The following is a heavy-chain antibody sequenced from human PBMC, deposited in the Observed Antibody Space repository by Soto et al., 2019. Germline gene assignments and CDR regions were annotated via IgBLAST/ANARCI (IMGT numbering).Heavy chain of an antibody. J-gene: IGHJ4*02. V-gene: IGHV3-30-3*01. D-gene: IGHD5-12*01. CDR2: ISYDGSNK. Sequence: GGSLRLSCTASGCTFSSYAMHWVRQAPGKGLEWVAVISYDGSNKYYADSVKGRFTISRDNSKNTLYLQMNSLRAEDTAVYYCARDASRDGSGLDYWGQGTLVTVSS. CDR1: GCTFSSYA. CDR3: ARDASRDGSGLDY.